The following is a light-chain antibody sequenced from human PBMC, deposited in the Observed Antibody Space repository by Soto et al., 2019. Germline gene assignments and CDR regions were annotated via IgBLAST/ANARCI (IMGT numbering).Light chain of an antibody. CDR3: TSYPAKNTLV. Sequence: QSVLTQPASVSGSPGQSITISCSGPTSDIHDFNSISWYRHHPGKAPRLIVYDVNKRPSGISPRFSGSKSGLTASLTISGLQGEDEADYFCTSYPAKNTLVFGAGTKVTVL. CDR2: DVN. J-gene: IGLJ1*01. CDR1: TSDIHDFNS. V-gene: IGLV2-14*01.